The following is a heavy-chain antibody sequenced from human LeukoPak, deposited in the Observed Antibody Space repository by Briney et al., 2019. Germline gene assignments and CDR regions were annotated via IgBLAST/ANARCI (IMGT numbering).Heavy chain of an antibody. D-gene: IGHD3-10*01. CDR3: AKDFTMVRGWYFDY. Sequence: LGGSLRLSCAASGFTFSSYAMSWVRQAPGKGLEWVSAISGSGGSTYYADSVKGRFTISRDNSKNTLYLQMNSLRAEDTAVYYCAKDFTMVRGWYFDYWGQGTLVTVSS. V-gene: IGHV3-23*01. CDR1: GFTFSSYA. CDR2: ISGSGGST. J-gene: IGHJ4*02.